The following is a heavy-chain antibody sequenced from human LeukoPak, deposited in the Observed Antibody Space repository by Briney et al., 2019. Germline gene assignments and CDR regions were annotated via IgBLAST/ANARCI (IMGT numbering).Heavy chain of an antibody. CDR1: GGSISSGGYY. CDR2: IYYSGST. V-gene: IGHV4-31*03. J-gene: IGHJ5*02. CDR3: ARVEYGDHVGHWFDP. D-gene: IGHD4-17*01. Sequence: SETLSLTCTVSGGSISSGGYYWSWIRQHPGKGLEWIGYIYYSGSTYYNPSLKSRVTISVDTSKNQFSLKLSSVTAADTAVYYCARVEYGDHVGHWFDPWGQGTLVTVSS.